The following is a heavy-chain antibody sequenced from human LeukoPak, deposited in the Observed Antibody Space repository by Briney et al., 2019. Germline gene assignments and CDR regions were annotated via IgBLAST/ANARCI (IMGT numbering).Heavy chain of an antibody. V-gene: IGHV3-48*03. J-gene: IGHJ3*02. D-gene: IGHD1-1*01. Sequence: GGSLRLSCIVFGFSSSIFEMNWVRQAPGKGLEWVSYITNSGSTTDYADSVKGRFTISRDNAKNSLYLQMSSLRAEDTAVYYCVRGGGPSYKYNAFDIWGQGTMVTVSS. CDR3: VRGGGPSYKYNAFDI. CDR1: GFSSSIFE. CDR2: ITNSGSTT.